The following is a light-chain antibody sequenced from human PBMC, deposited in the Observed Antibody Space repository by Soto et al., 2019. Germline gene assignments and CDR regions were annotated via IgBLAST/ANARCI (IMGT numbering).Light chain of an antibody. V-gene: IGKV1-5*03. Sequence: DIQMTQSPSTLSASVGDRVTITCRASQNINDGLAWYQQKPGKAPNLLIYKASILESGVPSRFSGSRSGTEFTLTISSLQPDDFATYFCQSSDSYSYTFGQGTKLEIK. CDR3: QSSDSYSYT. CDR2: KAS. J-gene: IGKJ2*01. CDR1: QNINDG.